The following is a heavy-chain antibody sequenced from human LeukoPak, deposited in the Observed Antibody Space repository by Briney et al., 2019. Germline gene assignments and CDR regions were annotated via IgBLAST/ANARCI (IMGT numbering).Heavy chain of an antibody. V-gene: IGHV4-34*01. D-gene: IGHD6-6*01. CDR2: INHSGST. CDR1: GGSFSGYY. J-gene: IGHJ4*02. Sequence: KSSETLSLTCAVYGGSFSGYYWSWIRQPPGKGLEWIGEINHSGSTNYNPSLKSRVTISVDTSKNQFSLKLSSVTAADTAVYYCARAWYSSSAEFDYWGQGTLVTVSS. CDR3: ARAWYSSSAEFDY.